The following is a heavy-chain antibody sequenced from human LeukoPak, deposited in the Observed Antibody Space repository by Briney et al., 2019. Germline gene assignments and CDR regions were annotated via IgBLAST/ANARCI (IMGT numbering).Heavy chain of an antibody. CDR1: GFTFRSYS. Sequence: PGGSLRLSCAASGFTFRSYSMSWVRQAPGKGLEWVSSISSSSSYIYYADSVKGRFTISRDNAKNSLYLQMNSLRAEDTAVYYCAREGGAYYDSSGYYFFDYWGQGTLVTVSS. J-gene: IGHJ4*02. D-gene: IGHD3-22*01. V-gene: IGHV3-21*01. CDR3: AREGGAYYDSSGYYFFDY. CDR2: ISSSSSYI.